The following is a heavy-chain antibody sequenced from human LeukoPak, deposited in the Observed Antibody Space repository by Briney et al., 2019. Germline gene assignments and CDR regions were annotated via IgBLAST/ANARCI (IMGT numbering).Heavy chain of an antibody. CDR2: ISYTGII. D-gene: IGHD3-9*01. CDR3: TRGVLRYFDW. Sequence: SETLSLTCSVSGGSISNYYWRWIRHPPGKGLEWIGYISYTGIISYNPSLKSRVTISVDTSKNQSSLKLNSVTAADTAVYYCTRGVLRYFDWWGQGTLVTVSS. V-gene: IGHV4-59*12. J-gene: IGHJ4*02. CDR1: GGSISNYY.